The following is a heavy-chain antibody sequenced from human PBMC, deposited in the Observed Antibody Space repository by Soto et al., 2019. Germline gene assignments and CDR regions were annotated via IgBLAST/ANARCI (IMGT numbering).Heavy chain of an antibody. J-gene: IGHJ4*02. D-gene: IGHD5-12*01. CDR1: GASISSYY. CDR3: ATLEMATYYYFDY. CDR2: IYFSGST. V-gene: IGHV4-59*01. Sequence: SETLSLTCTFSGASISSYYWSLIRQPPGKGLEWIGYIYFSGSTNYSPSLKSRVTISVDTSKNQFSLNLSSVTAADTAVYYCATLEMATYYYFDYWGQGTLVTVSS.